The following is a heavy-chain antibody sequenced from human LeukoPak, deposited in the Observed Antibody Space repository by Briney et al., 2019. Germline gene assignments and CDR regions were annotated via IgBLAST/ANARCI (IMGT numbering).Heavy chain of an antibody. CDR3: ARALYSGSYWVDY. CDR1: GGSISSGDYY. Sequence: PSQTLSLTCTVSGGSISSGDYYWSWIRQPPGKGLEWIGSIYHSGSTYYNPSLKSRVTISVDTSKNQFSLKLSSVTAADTAVYYCARALYSGSYWVDYWGQGTLVTVSS. V-gene: IGHV4-30-4*01. D-gene: IGHD1-26*01. J-gene: IGHJ4*02. CDR2: IYHSGST.